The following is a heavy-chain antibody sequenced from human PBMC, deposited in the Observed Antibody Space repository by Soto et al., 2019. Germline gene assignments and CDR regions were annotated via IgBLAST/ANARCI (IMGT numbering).Heavy chain of an antibody. CDR3: ARSEAVLRRQNYYQYYGMDC. CDR2: INPNTGGT. CDR1: GYTFTSYY. V-gene: IGHV1-2*04. Sequence: QVQLVQSGADVKKPGASVKVSCKASGYTFTSYYVHWVRQAPGQGLEWMGWINPNTGGTNDAQKFQGLVTMTRDTPISTAYMKLSRLRSDDTAMYYCARSEAVLRRQNYYQYYGMDCWGQGTTVTVSS. D-gene: IGHD4-17*01. J-gene: IGHJ6*02.